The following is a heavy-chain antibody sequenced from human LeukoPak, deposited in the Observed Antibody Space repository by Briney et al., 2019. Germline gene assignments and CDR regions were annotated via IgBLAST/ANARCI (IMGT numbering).Heavy chain of an antibody. CDR3: ARHFLSRYCSGGSCYSQLNWFDP. V-gene: IGHV4-39*01. Sequence: SETLSLTCTVSGGSISSSSYYWGWIRQPPGKGLEWIGSIYYSGSTYYNPSLKSRVTISVDTSKNQFSLKLSSVTAADTAVYYCARHFLSRYCSGGSCYSQLNWFDPWGQGTLVTVPS. CDR2: IYYSGST. D-gene: IGHD2-15*01. J-gene: IGHJ5*02. CDR1: GGSISSSSYY.